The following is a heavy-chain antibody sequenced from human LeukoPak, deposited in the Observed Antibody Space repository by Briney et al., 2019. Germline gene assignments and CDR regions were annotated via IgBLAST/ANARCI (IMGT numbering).Heavy chain of an antibody. Sequence: SETLSLTCTVSGYSISSGYYWGWIRQPPGKGLEWIGSIYHSGSTYYNPSLKSRVTISVDTSKNQFSLKLSSVTAADTAVYYCARDLNRCSGGSCYLRENWFDPWGQGTLVTVSS. CDR3: ARDLNRCSGGSCYLRENWFDP. D-gene: IGHD2-15*01. V-gene: IGHV4-38-2*02. CDR2: IYHSGST. J-gene: IGHJ5*02. CDR1: GYSISSGYY.